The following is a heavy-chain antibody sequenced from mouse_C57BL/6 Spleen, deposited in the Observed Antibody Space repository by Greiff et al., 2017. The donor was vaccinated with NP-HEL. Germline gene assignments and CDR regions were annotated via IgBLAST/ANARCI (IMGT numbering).Heavy chain of an antibody. CDR2: IDPSDSYT. Sequence: QVQLQQSGAELVMPGASVKLSCKASGYTFTSYWMHWVKQRPGQGLEWIGEIDPSDSYTNYNQKFKGKSTLTVDKSSSTAYMQLSSLTSEDSAVYYCARWHYGSSYGFAYWGQGTLVTVSA. CDR1: GYTFTSYW. CDR3: ARWHYGSSYGFAY. J-gene: IGHJ3*01. V-gene: IGHV1-69*01. D-gene: IGHD1-1*01.